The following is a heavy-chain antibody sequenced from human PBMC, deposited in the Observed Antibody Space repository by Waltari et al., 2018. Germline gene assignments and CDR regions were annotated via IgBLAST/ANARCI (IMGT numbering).Heavy chain of an antibody. V-gene: IGHV4-39*01. Sequence: QLQLQESGPGLVKPPETLSLTCTVSGGSISSSGYYWGWVRQPPGKGLEWIGSIYYSGSTYYNPSLKSRVTISVDTSKNQFSLKLSSVTAADTAVYYCASQQLVLRGPFDYWGQGTLVTVSS. D-gene: IGHD6-13*01. CDR1: GGSISSSGYY. CDR2: IYYSGST. J-gene: IGHJ4*02. CDR3: ASQQLVLRGPFDY.